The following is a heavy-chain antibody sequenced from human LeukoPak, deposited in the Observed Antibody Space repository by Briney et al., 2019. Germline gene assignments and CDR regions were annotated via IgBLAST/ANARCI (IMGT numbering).Heavy chain of an antibody. CDR1: GDSVSSNTAA. CDR3: ARDPGYYYAMDV. V-gene: IGHV6-1*01. CDR2: TYYRSKWYY. D-gene: IGHD2-15*01. J-gene: IGHJ6*02. Sequence: SQTLSLTCAISGDSVSSNTAAWNWVRQSPSRGLEWLGRTYYRSKWYYDYATSVSSRMAINPDTSKNLFSLQLYSVTPEDTAVYYCARDPGYYYAMDVWGQGTTVTVSS.